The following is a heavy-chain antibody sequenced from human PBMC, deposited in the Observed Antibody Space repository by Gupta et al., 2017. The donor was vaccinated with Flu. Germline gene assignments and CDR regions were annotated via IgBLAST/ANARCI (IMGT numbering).Heavy chain of an antibody. CDR2: IYSNGGRA. CDR3: ARDGGDSDCSHYGMDV. Sequence: VESGGGLVQPGGSLRLSCAGSGFTFCSYAMHWVRQAPGKGLEYVSGIYSNGGRAYHANSVKGRFTISRDNSKNTLYLQMGGLRGEDTAGYSWARDGGDSDCSHYGMDVWGQGTTVTVS. J-gene: IGHJ6*02. V-gene: IGHV3-64*01. CDR1: GFTFCSYA. D-gene: IGHD5-18*01.